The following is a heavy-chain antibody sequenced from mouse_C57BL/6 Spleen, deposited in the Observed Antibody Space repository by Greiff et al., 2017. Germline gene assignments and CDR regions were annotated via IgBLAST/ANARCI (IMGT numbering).Heavy chain of an antibody. V-gene: IGHV1-42*01. J-gene: IGHJ2*01. CDR3: ASSKCLFDY. CDR1: GYSFTGYY. D-gene: IGHD1-3*01. Sequence: EVQLQESGPELVKPGASVKISCKASGYSFTGYYMNWVKQSPEKSLEWIGEFNPSTGGTTYNQKFKAKATLTVDKSSSTAYMQLKSLTSEDSAVYYCASSKCLFDYWGQGTTLTVSS. CDR2: FNPSTGGT.